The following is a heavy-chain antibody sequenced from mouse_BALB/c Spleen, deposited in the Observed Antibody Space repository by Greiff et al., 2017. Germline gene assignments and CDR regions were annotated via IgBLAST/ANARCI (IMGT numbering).Heavy chain of an antibody. CDR2: IYPGDGDT. CDR3: ARGGYDGGFDY. Sequence: VQLQQSGPELVKPGASVKISCKASGYAFSSSWMNWVKQRPGQGLEWIGRIYPGDGDTNYNGKFKGKATLTADKSSSTAYMQLSSLTSVDSAVYFCARGGYDGGFDYWGQGTTLTVSS. V-gene: IGHV1-82*01. D-gene: IGHD2-2*01. J-gene: IGHJ2*01. CDR1: GYAFSSSW.